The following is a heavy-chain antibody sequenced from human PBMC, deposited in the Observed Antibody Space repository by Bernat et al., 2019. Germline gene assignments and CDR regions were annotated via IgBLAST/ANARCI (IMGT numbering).Heavy chain of an antibody. V-gene: IGHV3-33*01. CDR1: GFTFSSYG. Sequence: QVQLVESGGGVVQPGRSLRLSCAASGFTFSSYGMHWVRQAPGKGLEWVAVIWYDGSNKYYADSVKGRFTISRDNSKNTLYLQMNSLRAEDTAVYYCASPGAYDYGDYRGDPDYYYYGMDVWGQGTTVTVSS. CDR2: IWYDGSNK. CDR3: ASPGAYDYGDYRGDPDYYYYGMDV. J-gene: IGHJ6*02. D-gene: IGHD4-17*01.